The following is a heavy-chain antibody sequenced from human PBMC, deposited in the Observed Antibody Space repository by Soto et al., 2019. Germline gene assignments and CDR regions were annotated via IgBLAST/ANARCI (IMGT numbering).Heavy chain of an antibody. V-gene: IGHV3-48*03. CDR1: GFTFSSYE. D-gene: IGHD2-21*01. CDR2: ISSSGSTI. J-gene: IGHJ4*02. CDR3: ATLGYSPLSGRDGYRPTGDFDY. Sequence: PGGSLRLSCAASGFTFSSYEINWVRQAPGKGLEWVSYISSSGSTIYYADSVKGRFTISRDNAKNSLYLQMNSLRAEDTAVYYCATLGYSPLSGRDGYRPTGDFDYWGQGTLVTVSS.